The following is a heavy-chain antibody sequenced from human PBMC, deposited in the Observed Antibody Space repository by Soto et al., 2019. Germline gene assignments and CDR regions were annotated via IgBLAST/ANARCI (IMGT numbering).Heavy chain of an antibody. CDR2: IYNNETF. D-gene: IGHD6-19*01. Sequence: SETLSLTCSVSGASVSSGSFYWSWIRQPPGKGLEWIGFIYNNETFNYNPSLKSRVTLSVDTSKHQFSLKLSSVTAADTAVYYCSRVPLRYSSSHNFDSWGQGALVTVSS. J-gene: IGHJ4*02. CDR3: SRVPLRYSSSHNFDS. V-gene: IGHV4-61*01. CDR1: GASVSSGSFY.